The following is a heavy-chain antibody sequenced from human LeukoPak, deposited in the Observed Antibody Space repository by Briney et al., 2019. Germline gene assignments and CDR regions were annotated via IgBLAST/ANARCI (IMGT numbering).Heavy chain of an antibody. J-gene: IGHJ4*02. D-gene: IGHD3-10*01. CDR2: MNPNSGNT. CDR3: ARGEAVKRGDY. Sequence: ASVKVSCKASGYTFTSYYMHWVRQAPGQGLEWMGWMNPNSGNTGYAQKFQGRVTMTRNTSISTAYMELSSLRSEDTAVYYCARGEAVKRGDYWGQGTLVTVSS. CDR1: GYTFTSYY. V-gene: IGHV1-8*02.